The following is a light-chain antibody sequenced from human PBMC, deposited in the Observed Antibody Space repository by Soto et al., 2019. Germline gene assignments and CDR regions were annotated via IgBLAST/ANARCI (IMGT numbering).Light chain of an antibody. J-gene: IGLJ3*02. CDR2: EVS. CDR3: NSYTSSSARV. CDR1: SGDIGAFNY. Sequence: QSALTQPASVSGSPGQSITISCTGTSGDIGAFNYVSWYQQHPGKAPKLMIYEVSNRPSGVSNRFSGSKSGNTASLTISGLQAEDEADYYCNSYTSSSARVFGGGTKLTVL. V-gene: IGLV2-14*01.